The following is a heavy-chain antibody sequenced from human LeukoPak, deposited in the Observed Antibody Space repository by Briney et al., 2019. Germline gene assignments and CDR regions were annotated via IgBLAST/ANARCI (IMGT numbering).Heavy chain of an antibody. D-gene: IGHD1-26*01. CDR1: GYTSTNYG. CDR3: ARDVDSGSFLERFDY. CDR2: ISINRGNT. V-gene: IGHV1-18*01. J-gene: IGHJ4*02. Sequence: ASVKVSCKASGYTSTNYGISWVRQAPGQGLEWMGWISINRGNTNYAQKFQGRVSMTTDTSTSTAYMELRGLRSDDTAMYYCARDVDSGSFLERFDYWGQGTLVTVSS.